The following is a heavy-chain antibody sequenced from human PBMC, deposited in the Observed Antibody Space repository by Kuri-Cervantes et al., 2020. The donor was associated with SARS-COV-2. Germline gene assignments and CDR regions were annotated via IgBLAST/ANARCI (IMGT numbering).Heavy chain of an antibody. Sequence: SETLSLTCTVSGASISGFYWSWIRQPAGKGLEWIGRMYISGITNYNPSLESRLTMSIDTSKNKFSLTLRSVTAADTAVYYCAKDRRDYCDYYGLDPWGQGTLVTVAS. J-gene: IGHJ5*02. CDR1: GASISGFY. D-gene: IGHD4-17*01. CDR2: MYISGIT. CDR3: AKDRRDYCDYYGLDP. V-gene: IGHV4-4*07.